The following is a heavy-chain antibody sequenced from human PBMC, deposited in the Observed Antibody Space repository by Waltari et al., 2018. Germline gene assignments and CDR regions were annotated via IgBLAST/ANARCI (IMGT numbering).Heavy chain of an antibody. CDR1: GFTFSGYS. Sequence: EVQLVESGGGLVKPGGSLRLSCAAPGFTFSGYSMNWVRQAPGKGLEWISSISSTGTYTHYADSVKGRFTISRDNAKNSLYLQMNSLRAEDTGVYWCATGGWGFYLDNWGQGTLVTFSS. J-gene: IGHJ4*02. CDR2: ISSTGTYT. D-gene: IGHD7-27*01. V-gene: IGHV3-21*01. CDR3: ATGGWGFYLDN.